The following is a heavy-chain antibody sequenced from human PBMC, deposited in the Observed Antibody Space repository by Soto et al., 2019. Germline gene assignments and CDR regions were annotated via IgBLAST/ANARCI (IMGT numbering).Heavy chain of an antibody. CDR1: GYTFTGYY. CDR2: INPNSGGT. D-gene: IGHD6-13*01. J-gene: IGHJ6*02. V-gene: IGHV1-2*04. CDR3: ARDGVPVLQQLVFYYYYGMDV. Sequence: ASVKVSCKASGYTFTGYYMHWVRQAPGQGLEWMGWINPNSGGTNYAQKFQGWVTMTRDTSISTAYMELSRLRSDDTAVYYCARDGVPVLQQLVFYYYYGMDVWGQGTTVTVSS.